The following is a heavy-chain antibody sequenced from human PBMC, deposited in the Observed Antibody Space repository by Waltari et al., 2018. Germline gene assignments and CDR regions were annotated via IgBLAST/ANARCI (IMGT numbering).Heavy chain of an antibody. CDR3: GSGTVTSDAFDI. Sequence: QLQLQESGPGLVKPSETLSLTCTVSGGSISSSSYYWGWIRQPPGKGLEWIGSTYYIGGTYYNPSLKSRVTMSVDTSKNRFSLKLVSVTAADTAVYYCGSGTVTSDAFDIWGQGTMVTVSS. J-gene: IGHJ3*02. CDR1: GGSISSSSYY. CDR2: TYYIGGT. V-gene: IGHV4-39*07. D-gene: IGHD4-17*01.